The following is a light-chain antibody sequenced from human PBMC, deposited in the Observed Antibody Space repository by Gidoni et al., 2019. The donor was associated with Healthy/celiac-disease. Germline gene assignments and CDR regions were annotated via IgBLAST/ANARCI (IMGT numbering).Light chain of an antibody. Sequence: DIQLTQSPSSLSASVGDRVTITCQASQDISNYLNWYQQKPGKAPKLLICDASTLETGVPSRFSGSGSGTDFTFTISSLQPEDIATYYCQQYDNLPFTFGGGTKVEIK. J-gene: IGKJ4*01. CDR2: DAS. CDR3: QQYDNLPFT. CDR1: QDISNY. V-gene: IGKV1-33*01.